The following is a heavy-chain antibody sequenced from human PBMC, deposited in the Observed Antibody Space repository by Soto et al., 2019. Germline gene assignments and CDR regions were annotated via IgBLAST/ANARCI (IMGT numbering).Heavy chain of an antibody. CDR2: IRSSSNTV. Sequence: EVQLVESGGGLVQPGGSLRLSCAASGFTFSIYTMNWVRQAPGKGLEWISYIRSSSNTVSYADSVKGRFTISADNAKSSLYLQMNSLRAEDTAVYYFARDWAYAFDIWGQGTMVTVSS. J-gene: IGHJ3*02. CDR3: ARDWAYAFDI. D-gene: IGHD3-16*01. CDR1: GFTFSIYT. V-gene: IGHV3-48*01.